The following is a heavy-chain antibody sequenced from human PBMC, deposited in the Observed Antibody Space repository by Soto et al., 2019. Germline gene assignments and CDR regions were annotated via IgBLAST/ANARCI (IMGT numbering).Heavy chain of an antibody. CDR3: ARDHGLLRYFDWLLSNFDY. V-gene: IGHV3-48*01. Sequence: PGGSLRLSCAASGFTFSSYSMNWVRQAPGKGLEWVSYISSSSSTIYYADSVKGRFTISRDNAKNSLYLQMNSLRAEDTAVYYCARDHGLLRYFDWLLSNFDYWGQGTLVTVSS. CDR2: ISSSSSTI. J-gene: IGHJ4*02. D-gene: IGHD3-9*01. CDR1: GFTFSSYS.